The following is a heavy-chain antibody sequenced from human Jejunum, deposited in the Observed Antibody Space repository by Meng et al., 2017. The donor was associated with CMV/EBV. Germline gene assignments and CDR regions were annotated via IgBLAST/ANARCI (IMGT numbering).Heavy chain of an antibody. CDR1: GTNFIGYY. V-gene: IGHV1-2*06. Sequence: SGTNFIGYYSHWVRRGPGQGLEWMGRIDPSSGGTNNQQELRRRVTMTGDTSISTAYMDLHSLRSDDTAVYFCTRAKTGYGGPRFDYWGQGTLVTVSS. D-gene: IGHD4-23*01. CDR2: IDPSSGGT. CDR3: TRAKTGYGGPRFDY. J-gene: IGHJ4*02.